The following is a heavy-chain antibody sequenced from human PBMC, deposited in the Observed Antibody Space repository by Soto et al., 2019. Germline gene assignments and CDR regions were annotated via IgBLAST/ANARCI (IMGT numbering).Heavy chain of an antibody. CDR1: GSSFTSNY. CDR3: ASARWDY. CDR2: INHNGLT. D-gene: IGHD2-15*01. Sequence: PSETVSLTCGVYGSSFTSNYWSWVRQPPAKGLEWIGEINHNGLTNYNPSLKSRVTISVDTSKNQFSLKLTSVTAADTAVYYCASARWDYWGQGTLVTVSS. J-gene: IGHJ4*02. V-gene: IGHV4-34*01.